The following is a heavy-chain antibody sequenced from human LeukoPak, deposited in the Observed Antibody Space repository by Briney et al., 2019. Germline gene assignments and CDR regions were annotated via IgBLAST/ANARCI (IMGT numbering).Heavy chain of an antibody. J-gene: IGHJ4*02. Sequence: GGSLRLSCAASGFTVSSYYMSWVRQAPGKGLEWVSTISGSGDNTYYADSVKGRFTISRDNSKNTLYLKMNSLRAEDTAVYYCAKVTYGSGTYGAFDYWGQGTLVTVSS. V-gene: IGHV3-23*01. CDR2: ISGSGDNT. CDR3: AKVTYGSGTYGAFDY. D-gene: IGHD3-10*01. CDR1: GFTVSSYY.